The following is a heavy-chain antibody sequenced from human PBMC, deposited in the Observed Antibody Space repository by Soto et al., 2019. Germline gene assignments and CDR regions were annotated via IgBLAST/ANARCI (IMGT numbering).Heavy chain of an antibody. D-gene: IGHD6-6*01. CDR3: ARDSIAARPGYNWFDP. J-gene: IGHJ5*02. Sequence: GGSLRLSCAASGFTFDDYAMHWVRQAPGKGLEWVSGINTDGSSTNYADSVKGRFTISRDNAKNTLYLQMNSLRDEDTAVYYCARDSIAARPGYNWFDPWGEGTLVSVSS. V-gene: IGHV3-74*01. CDR2: INTDGSST. CDR1: GFTFDDYA.